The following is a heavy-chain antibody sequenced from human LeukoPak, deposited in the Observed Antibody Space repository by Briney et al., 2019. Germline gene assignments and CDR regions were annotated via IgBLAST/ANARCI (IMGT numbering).Heavy chain of an antibody. V-gene: IGHV3-7*01. CDR1: GFRISANT. J-gene: IGHJ4*02. CDR2: IGPGGSED. Sequence: GGSLRFSCVVSGFRISANTVTWARQPPGKGLQWLANIGPGGSEDYYVDLVRGRFTISRDNVRDSLYLQMNSLRADDTAVYYCAIPSSYDGSRYYHAYWGQGTLVSVSS. CDR3: AIPSSYDGSRYYHAY. D-gene: IGHD3-22*01.